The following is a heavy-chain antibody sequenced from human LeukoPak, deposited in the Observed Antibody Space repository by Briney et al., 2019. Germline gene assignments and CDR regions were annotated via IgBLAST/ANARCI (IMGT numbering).Heavy chain of an antibody. V-gene: IGHV4-59*01. CDR3: ARIGYSYRDDS. CDR1: GGSISSYY. J-gene: IGHJ4*02. Sequence: PSETLSLTCTVSGGSISSYYWSWIRQPPGKGLEWIGYIYYSGSTNYNPPLKSRVTISVDTSKNQFSLKVSSLTAADTAVYYCARIGYSYRDDSWGQGTLVTVSS. CDR2: IYYSGST. D-gene: IGHD5-18*01.